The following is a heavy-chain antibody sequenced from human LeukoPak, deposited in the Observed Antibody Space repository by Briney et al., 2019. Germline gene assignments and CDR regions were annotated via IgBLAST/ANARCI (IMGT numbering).Heavy chain of an antibody. CDR1: GFTFSSYA. Sequence: GGSLRLSCAASGFTFSSYAMSWVRQAPGKGLEWVSAISGSGGSTYYADSVKGRFTISRDNSKNTLYLQMNSLRAEDTAVYYCAKGALYYYDSSGCLDFWGQGTLVTVSS. J-gene: IGHJ4*02. CDR2: ISGSGGST. CDR3: AKGALYYYDSSGCLDF. D-gene: IGHD3-22*01. V-gene: IGHV3-23*01.